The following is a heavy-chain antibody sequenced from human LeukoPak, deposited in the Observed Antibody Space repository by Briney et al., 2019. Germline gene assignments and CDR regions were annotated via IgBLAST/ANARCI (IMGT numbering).Heavy chain of an antibody. CDR1: GYSFTNYY. V-gene: IGHV1-46*01. Sequence: ASVKVSCKASGYSFTNYYMHWVRQAPGQGLEWMGLINPSAGTTTYAQKFQGRVTVTRDTSTSTVYMDLSSLKSEDTAVCYCARGKSSVWPVGLCMDVWGQGTTVTVSS. CDR3: ARGKSSVWPVGLCMDV. CDR2: INPSAGTT. J-gene: IGHJ6*02. D-gene: IGHD6-19*01.